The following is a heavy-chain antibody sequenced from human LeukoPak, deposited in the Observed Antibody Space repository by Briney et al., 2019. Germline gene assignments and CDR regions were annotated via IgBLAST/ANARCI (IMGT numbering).Heavy chain of an antibody. J-gene: IGHJ6*03. CDR2: ISGSGGST. V-gene: IGHV3-23*01. CDR3: ARDQVDARYYYYCYMDV. Sequence: GGSLRLSCAAPGFTFSSYAMTWVRQAPGKGLEWVSAISGSGGSTYYADSVKGRFTISRDNSKNTLYLQMNSLRAEDTAVYYCARDQVDARYYYYCYMDVWGKGTTVTISS. CDR1: GFTFSSYA.